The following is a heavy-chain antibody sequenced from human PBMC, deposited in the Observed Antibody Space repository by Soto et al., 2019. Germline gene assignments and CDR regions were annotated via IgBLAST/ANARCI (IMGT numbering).Heavy chain of an antibody. CDR1: GYTFTNYA. V-gene: IGHV1-18*01. J-gene: IGHJ4*02. CDR2: ISAHNGNT. CDR3: ARDGIPVAGTPGFDY. Sequence: QVQLAQSGADVKEPGASVKVSCKASGYTFTNYAFNWVRQAPGQGLEWMGWISAHNGNTNYAQKVQGRVTMTTDTSTSTAYMELRSLRSDDTAVYYCARDGIPVAGTPGFDYWGQGTPVTVSS. D-gene: IGHD6-19*01.